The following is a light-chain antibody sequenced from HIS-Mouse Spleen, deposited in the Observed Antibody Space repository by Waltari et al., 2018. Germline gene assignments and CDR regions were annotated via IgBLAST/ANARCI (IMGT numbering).Light chain of an antibody. V-gene: IGLV2-14*03. CDR1: ISDVGVYTS. J-gene: IGLJ2*01. Sequence: QSALTQPASVSGSPGQSISLSCAATISDVGVYTSASWYQQHPGQPPNLMIYDVSNRPSGVANRFSGSKSGNTASLTISGLQAEDEADYYCSSYTSSSTLVVFGGGTKLTVL. CDR2: DVS. CDR3: SSYTSSSTLVV.